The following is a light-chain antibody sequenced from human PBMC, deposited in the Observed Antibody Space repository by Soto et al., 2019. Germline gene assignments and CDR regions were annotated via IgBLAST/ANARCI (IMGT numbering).Light chain of an antibody. J-gene: IGKJ4*01. Sequence: EMVLTTSPVTLSLSPGERATLSCRASQSINNYLAWYQHKPGQPPRLLIYDASNRATAIPVRVSGSGSGKDVTLTISSPEPEDSAVYYCQYRGIGPPGATFGGVTKVEIK. CDR3: QYRGIGPPGAT. V-gene: IGKV3-11*01. CDR2: DAS. CDR1: QSINNY.